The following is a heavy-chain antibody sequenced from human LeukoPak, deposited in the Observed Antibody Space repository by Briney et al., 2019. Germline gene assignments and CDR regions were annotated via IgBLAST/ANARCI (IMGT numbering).Heavy chain of an antibody. CDR3: ARDRDCSSTSCYAAAYYYYGMDV. V-gene: IGHV1-2*02. Sequence: ASVKVSCKASGYTFTGYYMHWVRQAPGQGLEWMGWINPNSGGTNYAQKFQGRVTMTRDTSISTAYMELSRLRSDDTAVYYCARDRDCSSTSCYAAAYYYYGMDVWGQGTTVTVSS. CDR1: GYTFTGYY. D-gene: IGHD2-2*01. J-gene: IGHJ6*02. CDR2: INPNSGGT.